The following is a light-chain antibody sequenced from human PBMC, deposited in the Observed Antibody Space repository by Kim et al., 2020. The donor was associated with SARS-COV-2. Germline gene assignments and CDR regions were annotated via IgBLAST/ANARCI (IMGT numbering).Light chain of an antibody. Sequence: SWSPGQTAAITCSGDKLGNKYACWYQQKPGQSPVLVIYQDSKWPSGIPERFSGSNSGNTATLTISGTQAMEEADYYCQAWDSSTAVFGGGTQLTVL. CDR2: QDS. CDR1: KLGNKY. CDR3: QAWDSSTAV. V-gene: IGLV3-1*01. J-gene: IGLJ2*01.